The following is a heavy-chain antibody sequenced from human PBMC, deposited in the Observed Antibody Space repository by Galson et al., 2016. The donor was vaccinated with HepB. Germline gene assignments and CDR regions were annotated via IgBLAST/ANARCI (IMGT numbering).Heavy chain of an antibody. CDR2: IWFDGSNE. J-gene: IGHJ4*02. D-gene: IGHD6-19*01. CDR3: ARDSPRGSGWKANFDY. V-gene: IGHV3-33*01. Sequence: SLRLSCAASGFTFSRYGMHWVRQAPGKGLEWVAVIWFDGSNEYYADSVRGRFTISRDNSKNTLYLQMNSLRDEDTAVYYCARDSPRGSGWKANFDYWGQGTLVTVSS. CDR1: GFTFSRYG.